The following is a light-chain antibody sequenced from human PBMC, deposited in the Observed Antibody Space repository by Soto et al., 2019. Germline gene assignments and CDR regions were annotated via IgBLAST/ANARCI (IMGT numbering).Light chain of an antibody. J-gene: IGKJ1*01. Sequence: DIQMTQSPSFVSASVGDRVTIACRASQGISTWVVWYQQKPGKAPKLLIYKASTLKSGVPSGFSGSGSGTEFTLTISSLQPDDFATYYCQHYNSYSEAFGQGTKVDIK. V-gene: IGKV1-5*03. CDR1: QGISTW. CDR2: KAS. CDR3: QHYNSYSEA.